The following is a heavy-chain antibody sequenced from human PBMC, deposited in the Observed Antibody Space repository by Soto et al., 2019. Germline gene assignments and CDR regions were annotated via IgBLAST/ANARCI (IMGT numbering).Heavy chain of an antibody. CDR3: ARWRTTGGLDV. J-gene: IGHJ4*02. D-gene: IGHD3-16*01. V-gene: IGHV3-30*19. CDR2: TSYDGSNT. Sequence: QVQLVESGGGVGQPGTSLRLSCVGSGFTFRSFVIHWVRQAPGKGLEWVALTSYDGSNTYYDDSVKGRFTISRDNSRNTVDXXXXXLXXXXXXXXXXARWRTTGGLDVWGQGTLVSVSS. CDR1: GFTFRSFV.